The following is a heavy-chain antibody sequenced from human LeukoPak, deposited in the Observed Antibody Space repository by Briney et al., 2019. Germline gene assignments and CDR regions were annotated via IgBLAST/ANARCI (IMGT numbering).Heavy chain of an antibody. CDR3: ARADTAMVGY. CDR1: GGSISSYY. V-gene: IGHV4-39*07. D-gene: IGHD5-18*01. CDR2: IYYSGST. Sequence: SETLSLTCTVSGGSISSYYWSWIRQPPGKGLEWIGSIYYSGSTYYNPSLKSRVTISVDTSKNQFSLKLSSVTAADTAVYYCARADTAMVGYWGQGTLVTVSS. J-gene: IGHJ4*02.